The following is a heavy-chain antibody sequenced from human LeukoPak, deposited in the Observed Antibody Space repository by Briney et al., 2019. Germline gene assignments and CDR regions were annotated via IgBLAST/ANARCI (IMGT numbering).Heavy chain of an antibody. V-gene: IGHV3-74*01. CDR3: ATDSGHGFSF. D-gene: IGHD3/OR15-3a*01. CDR1: GFTFNTAW. Sequence: GGSLRLSCAASGFTFNTAWMHWVRQAPGKGLVWVSRIYSDGSGTTYADSVKGRFTISRDNARNTLYLQMSSLRAEDTAVYYCATDSGHGFSFWGQGTMVTVSS. J-gene: IGHJ3*01. CDR2: IYSDGSGT.